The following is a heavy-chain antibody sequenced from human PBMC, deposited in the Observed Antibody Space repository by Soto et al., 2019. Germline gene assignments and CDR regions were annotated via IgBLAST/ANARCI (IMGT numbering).Heavy chain of an antibody. CDR2: IYYSGST. D-gene: IGHD1-26*01. CDR1: NGSIVNYY. J-gene: IGHJ3*02. V-gene: IGHV4-59*01. CDR3: ASRLPEATTTGDGVDI. Sequence: QVQLQESGPGLVKPSETLSLTCTVSNGSIVNYYWSWIRQPPGKGLEWIGSIYYSGSTNYNPSLKSRVTISVYMSTIQLHLRLISVTAADTSVYYWASRLPEATTTGDGVDIWGQGTMVTVSS.